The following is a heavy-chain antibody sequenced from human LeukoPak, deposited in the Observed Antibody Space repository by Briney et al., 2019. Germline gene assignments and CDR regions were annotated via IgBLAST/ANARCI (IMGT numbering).Heavy chain of an antibody. D-gene: IGHD3-22*01. Sequence: SGTLSLTCAVSGGSITNTSWWSWVRQAPGKGLVWIAQIYHSGTTNYNPSLKSRVTISVDKSKNQFSLKVTSVTAADTAVYYCARVDSSGYYYFDYWGQGILVTVSS. V-gene: IGHV4-4*02. CDR3: ARVDSSGYYYFDY. CDR2: IYHSGTT. CDR1: GGSITNTSW. J-gene: IGHJ4*02.